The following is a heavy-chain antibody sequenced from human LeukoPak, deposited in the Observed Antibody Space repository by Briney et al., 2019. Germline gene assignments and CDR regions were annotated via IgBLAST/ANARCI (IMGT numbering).Heavy chain of an antibody. CDR2: IYTSGST. D-gene: IGHD2-21*01. CDR3: ARGGGDWGFHQSDY. CDR1: GGSFSSGSYY. J-gene: IGHJ4*02. V-gene: IGHV4-61*02. Sequence: PSETLSLTCTVSGGSFSSGSYYWSWIRQPAGKGLEWIGRIYTSGSTNYHPSLKSRVTISVDTSKNHFSLKLSSVTAADTAVYYCARGGGDWGFHQSDYWGQGTLVTVSS.